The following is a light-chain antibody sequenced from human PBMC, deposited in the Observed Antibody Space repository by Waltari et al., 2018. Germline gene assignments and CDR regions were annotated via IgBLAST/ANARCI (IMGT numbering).Light chain of an antibody. CDR1: SGDVGPYNF. V-gene: IGLV2-14*03. J-gene: IGLJ3*02. CDR2: DVT. CDR3: SSYTSSSTRV. Sequence: QSALTQPASVSGSPGQSITISCTGTSGDVGPYNFVSWYQQHPGKAPKLMIYDVTNRPSGMSNRFSGSKSGNTASLTISGLQAEDEADYYCSSYTSSSTRVFGGGTKLTVL.